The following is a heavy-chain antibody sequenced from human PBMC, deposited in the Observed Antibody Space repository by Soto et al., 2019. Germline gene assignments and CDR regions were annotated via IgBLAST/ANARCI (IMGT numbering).Heavy chain of an antibody. Sequence: QVQLVQSGAEVKKPGASVKVSCKASGYTFTSYDIIWVRQATGQGLEWMGWMSPSTGNTDSAEKFQGRLTMTRNTSISTVYMELSSLSFEDTAVYYRARGRIIVAGGFDPWGQGTVVSVSS. V-gene: IGHV1-8*01. J-gene: IGHJ5*02. CDR1: GYTFTSYD. D-gene: IGHD6-19*01. CDR3: ARGRIIVAGGFDP. CDR2: MSPSTGNT.